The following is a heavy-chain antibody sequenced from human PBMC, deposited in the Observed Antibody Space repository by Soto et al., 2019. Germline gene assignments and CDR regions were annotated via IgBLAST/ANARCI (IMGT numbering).Heavy chain of an antibody. V-gene: IGHV1-46*01. CDR2: INPSGGST. CDR3: ARGSLRFDSGYYYVENWFDP. Sequence: QVQLVQSGAEVKKPGASVKVSCKASGYTFTSYYMHWVRQAPGQGLEWMGIINPSGGSTSYAQKFQGRVTMTRDTSTSTVYMELSSLRSEDTAVYYCARGSLRFDSGYYYVENWFDPWGQGTLVTVSS. D-gene: IGHD3-22*01. CDR1: GYTFTSYY. J-gene: IGHJ5*02.